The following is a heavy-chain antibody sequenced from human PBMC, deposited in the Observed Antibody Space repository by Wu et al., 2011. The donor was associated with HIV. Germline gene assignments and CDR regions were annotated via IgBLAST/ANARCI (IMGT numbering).Heavy chain of an antibody. CDR2: INPNTGNT. J-gene: IGHJ4*02. Sequence: QVQLVQSGAEVKKPGASVKVSCKASGYTFSNSDINWVRQAPGQGLEWVGWINPNTGNTGYGEKFQDRVTISTNTSITTAYMEMTRLQSDDTAVYYCARAASAAGGDYWGQGTLVTVSS. CDR1: GYTFSNSD. V-gene: IGHV1-8*03. CDR3: ARAASAAGGDY. D-gene: IGHD2-15*01.